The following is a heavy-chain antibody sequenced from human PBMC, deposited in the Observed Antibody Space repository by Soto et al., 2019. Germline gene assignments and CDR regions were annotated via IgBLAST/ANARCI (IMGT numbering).Heavy chain of an antibody. Sequence: SETLSLTCAVSGASVSNTDWWSWVRQPPGKGLEWIGEIYHSGTTNCDPSLKSRVTISLDKSKSLFSLTLTSLTAADTAVYYCAIPGAGDFDYWGQGTLVTVSS. V-gene: IGHV4-4*02. CDR1: GASVSNTDW. J-gene: IGHJ4*02. CDR3: AIPGAGDFDY. CDR2: IYHSGTT. D-gene: IGHD1-26*01.